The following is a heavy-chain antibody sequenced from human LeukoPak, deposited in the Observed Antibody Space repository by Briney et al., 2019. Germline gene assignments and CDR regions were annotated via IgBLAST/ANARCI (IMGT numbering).Heavy chain of an antibody. D-gene: IGHD3-22*01. J-gene: IGHJ6*02. CDR2: IYYSGST. CDR1: GGSISSSSYY. Sequence: SETLSLTCTVSGGSISSSSYYWGWIRQPPGKGLEWIGSIYYSGSTYYNPSLKSRVTISVDTSKNQFSLKLSSVTAADTAVYYCARTQGDSRPYYGMDVWGQGTTVTVSS. V-gene: IGHV4-39*07. CDR3: ARTQGDSRPYYGMDV.